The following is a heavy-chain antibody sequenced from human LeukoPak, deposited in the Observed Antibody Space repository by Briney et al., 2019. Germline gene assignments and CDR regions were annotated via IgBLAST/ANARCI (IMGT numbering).Heavy chain of an antibody. CDR3: AKDWRKYYYGSGSYYNVGYFLSY. J-gene: IGHJ4*02. Sequence: GGSLRLSCAASGFTFSSYGMHWVRQAPGKGLEWVAFIRYDGSNKYYADSVKGRFTISRDNSKNTLYLQMNSLRAEDTAVYYCAKDWRKYYYGSGSYYNVGYFLSYWGQGTLVTVSS. CDR2: IRYDGSNK. CDR1: GFTFSSYG. V-gene: IGHV3-30*02. D-gene: IGHD3-10*01.